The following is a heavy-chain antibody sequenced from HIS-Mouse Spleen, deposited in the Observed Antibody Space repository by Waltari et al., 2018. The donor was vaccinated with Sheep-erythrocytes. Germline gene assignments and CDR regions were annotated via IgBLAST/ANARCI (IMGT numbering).Heavy chain of an antibody. CDR3: ARGAYSSSWYPFQH. Sequence: VQLVDSGVGVVQPGRTLRLSCAASGSPFSSLAMHWVRQAPGKGLEWVAVISYDGSNKYYADSVKGRFSISRDNSKNTLYLQMNSLRAEDTAVYYCARGAYSSSWYPFQHWGQGTLVTVSS. CDR2: ISYDGSNK. CDR1: GSPFSSLA. J-gene: IGHJ1*01. D-gene: IGHD6-13*01. V-gene: IGHV3-30-3*01.